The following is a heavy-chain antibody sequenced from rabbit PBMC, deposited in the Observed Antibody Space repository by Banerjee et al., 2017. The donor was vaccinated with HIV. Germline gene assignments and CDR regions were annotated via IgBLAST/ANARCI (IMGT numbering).Heavy chain of an antibody. Sequence: QSLEESGGDLVKPGASLTLTCTASGVSFSSNYYICWVRQAPGKGLEWIACIDSGSSGFSYSATWAKGRFTISKTSSTTVTLQMTSLTVADTATYFCARDTGSSFSSYGMDLWGPGTLVTVS. CDR1: GVSFSSNYY. CDR2: IDSGSSGFS. J-gene: IGHJ6*01. V-gene: IGHV1S40*01. D-gene: IGHD8-1*01. CDR3: ARDTGSSFSSYGMDL.